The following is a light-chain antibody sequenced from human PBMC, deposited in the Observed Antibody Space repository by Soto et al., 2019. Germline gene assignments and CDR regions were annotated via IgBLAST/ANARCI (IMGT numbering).Light chain of an antibody. CDR2: DAS. J-gene: IGKJ1*01. Sequence: DIQMTQSPSTLSASVGDRVTITCRASQSINTWLAWYQQKPGKAPKVLIYDASTLESRVPSRFSGSGSGTEFTLTSSSLRPDDFSTFCCQQYSSRWTFGQGTKV. V-gene: IGKV1-5*01. CDR3: QQYSSRWT. CDR1: QSINTW.